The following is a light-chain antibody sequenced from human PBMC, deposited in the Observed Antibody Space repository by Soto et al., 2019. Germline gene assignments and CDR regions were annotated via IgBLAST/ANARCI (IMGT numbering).Light chain of an antibody. CDR3: QQYGSSGFT. Sequence: EIVLTQSPGTLSLSPGERATLSCRASQSVSSSYLVWYQQKPGQAPRLLIYGASSRATGIPDRFSGSVSETDFTLTISRVEPEDVGVYYCQQYGSSGFTFGPGTKVDIK. CDR2: GAS. CDR1: QSVSSSY. J-gene: IGKJ3*01. V-gene: IGKV3-20*01.